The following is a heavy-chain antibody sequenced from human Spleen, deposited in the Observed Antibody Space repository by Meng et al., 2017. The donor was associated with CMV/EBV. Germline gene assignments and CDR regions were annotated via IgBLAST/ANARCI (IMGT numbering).Heavy chain of an antibody. CDR2: IYSGGGT. Sequence: GESLKISCAASGFTVSSNYMSWVRQAPGKGLEWVSVIYSGGGTYYADSVKGRFTISRDNSKNTLYLQMNSLRAEDTAVYYCARGLWFGAYYVDYWGQGTLVTVSS. J-gene: IGHJ4*02. D-gene: IGHD3-10*01. V-gene: IGHV3-53*01. CDR1: GFTVSSNY. CDR3: ARGLWFGAYYVDY.